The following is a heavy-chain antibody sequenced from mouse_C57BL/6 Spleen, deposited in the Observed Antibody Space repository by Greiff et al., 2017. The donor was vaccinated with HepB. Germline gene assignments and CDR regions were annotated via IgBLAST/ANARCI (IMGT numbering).Heavy chain of an antibody. V-gene: IGHV1-76*01. CDR1: GYTFTDYY. J-gene: IGHJ2*01. CDR2: IYPGSGNT. Sequence: VKLMESGAELVRPGASVKLSCKASGYTFTDYYINWVKQRPGQGLEWIARIYPGSGNTYYNEKFKGKATLTAEKSYSTAYMQLSSLTSEDSAVYFCARTNYYGSSDYFDYWGQGTTLTVSS. D-gene: IGHD1-1*01. CDR3: ARTNYYGSSDYFDY.